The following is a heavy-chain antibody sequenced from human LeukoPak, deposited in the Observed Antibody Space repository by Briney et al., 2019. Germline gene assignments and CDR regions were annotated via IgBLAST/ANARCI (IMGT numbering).Heavy chain of an antibody. Sequence: GGSLRLSCVASGFSFSSYWMHWVRQDPGKGLVWVSRISSGGGGTKYVDSVKGRVTISRDNGKNTLYLEMNSLSVEDTAVYYCARDQTQAGPTTVDHWGQGTQVPVSS. CDR1: GFSFSSYW. V-gene: IGHV3-74*01. CDR3: ARDQTQAGPTTVDH. J-gene: IGHJ4*02. CDR2: ISSGGGGT. D-gene: IGHD1-14*01.